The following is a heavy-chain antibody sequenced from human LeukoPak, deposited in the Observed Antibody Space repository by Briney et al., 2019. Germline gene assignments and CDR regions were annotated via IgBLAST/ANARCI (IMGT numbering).Heavy chain of an antibody. Sequence: AAVKVSCKASGYTFTSYAMHWVRQAPGQRLEWMGWINAGNGNTKYSQKFQGRVTITRDTSASTASMELSSLRSEDTAVYYCARDRITMVRGVMKALDYWGQGTLVTVSS. D-gene: IGHD3-10*01. J-gene: IGHJ4*02. V-gene: IGHV1-3*01. CDR3: ARDRITMVRGVMKALDY. CDR2: INAGNGNT. CDR1: GYTFTSYA.